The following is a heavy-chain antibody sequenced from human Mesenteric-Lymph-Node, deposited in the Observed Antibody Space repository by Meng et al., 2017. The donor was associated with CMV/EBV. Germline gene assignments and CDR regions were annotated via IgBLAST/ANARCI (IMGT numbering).Heavy chain of an antibody. J-gene: IGHJ4*02. Sequence: ASVKVSCKASGYTFTYNDINWVRQAPGQGLEWLGWMNPYSGNTGYAQRFQGRVTMTRDTSITTAYMELSSLRSDDTAVYYCARGRQLDLDHWGQGTLVTVSS. D-gene: IGHD6-13*01. CDR2: MNPYSGNT. V-gene: IGHV1-8*01. CDR3: ARGRQLDLDH. CDR1: GYTFTYND.